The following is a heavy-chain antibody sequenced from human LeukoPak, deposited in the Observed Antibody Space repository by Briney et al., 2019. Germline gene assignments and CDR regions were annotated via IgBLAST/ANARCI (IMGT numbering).Heavy chain of an antibody. CDR2: IYHSGST. Sequence: SETLSLTCTVSGYSISSGYYWGWIRQPPGKWLEWIGSIYHSGSTYYNPSLKSRVTISVDTSKNQFSLKLSSVTAADTAVYYCARVFGRSWYGDNWGQGTLVTVSS. J-gene: IGHJ4*02. CDR3: ARVFGRSWYGDN. CDR1: GYSISSGYY. D-gene: IGHD6-13*01. V-gene: IGHV4-38-2*02.